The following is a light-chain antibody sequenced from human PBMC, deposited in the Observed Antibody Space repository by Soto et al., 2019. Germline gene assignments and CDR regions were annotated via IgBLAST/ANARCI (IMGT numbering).Light chain of an antibody. V-gene: IGLV2-14*01. CDR1: SSDVGGYNY. J-gene: IGLJ1*01. CDR3: SSYTGSTTYV. CDR2: DVS. Sequence: QSVLTQPASVSGSPGQSITISCTGNSSDVGGYNYVSWYQQHPGKAPKLMIYDVSNRPSGVSNRFSGSKSGNTASLTISGLQAEDEADYYCSSYTGSTTYVFGIGTKLTVL.